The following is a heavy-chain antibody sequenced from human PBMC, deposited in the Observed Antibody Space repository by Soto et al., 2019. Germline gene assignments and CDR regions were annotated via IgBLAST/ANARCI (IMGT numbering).Heavy chain of an antibody. CDR2: ISSSSSYI. V-gene: IGHV3-21*01. CDR1: GFTFSSYS. D-gene: IGHD3-9*01. J-gene: IGHJ4*02. CDR3: ARGIGPRDILTGYDISLYDY. Sequence: PGGSLRLSCAASGFTFSSYSMNWVRQAPGKGLEWVSSISSSSSYIYYADSVKGRFTISRDNAKNSLYLQMNSLRAEDTAVYYCARGIGPRDILTGYDISLYDYWGQGTLVTVSS.